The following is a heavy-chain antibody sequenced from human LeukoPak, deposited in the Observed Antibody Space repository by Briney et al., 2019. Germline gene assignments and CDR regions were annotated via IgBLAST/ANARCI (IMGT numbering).Heavy chain of an antibody. CDR1: GYSISSGYY. CDR3: ARVFSITVGSGWYSWFDP. CDR2: IYYSGNT. Sequence: PSETLSLTCTVSGYSISSGYYWGWIRQPPGKGLEWIGYIYYSGNTNYNPSLQSRVTISVDTSKTQFSLRLTSVTAADTAVYYCARVFSITVGSGWYSWFDPWGQGTLVTVSS. V-gene: IGHV4-61*01. D-gene: IGHD6-19*01. J-gene: IGHJ5*02.